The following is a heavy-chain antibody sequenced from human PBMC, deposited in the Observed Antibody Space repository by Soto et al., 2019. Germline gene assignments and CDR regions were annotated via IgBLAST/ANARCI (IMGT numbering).Heavy chain of an antibody. CDR2: ISYDGSNK. CDR1: GFTFSSYG. D-gene: IGHD4-4*01. J-gene: IGHJ4*02. V-gene: IGHV3-30*18. Sequence: QVQLVESGGGVVQPGRSLRLSCAASGFTFSSYGMHWVRQAPGKGLEWVAVISYDGSNKYYADSVKGRFTISRDNSKNTLYLQMNSLRAEDTAVYYCAKDGLQASFDYWGQGTLVTVSS. CDR3: AKDGLQASFDY.